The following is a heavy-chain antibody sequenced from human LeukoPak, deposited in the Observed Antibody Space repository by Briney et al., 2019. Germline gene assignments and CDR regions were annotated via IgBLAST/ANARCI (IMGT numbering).Heavy chain of an antibody. V-gene: IGHV1-18*01. D-gene: IGHD6-19*01. CDR1: GYTFTNYG. Sequence: ASVKVSCKASGYTFTNYGITWVRQAPGQGLEWMGWISAQDGTTNYALKLQDRVTMTTDTSTSTAYMEVRGLRSDDTAVYYCARRSTLYSSGHFYFDYWGQGTLVTVS. CDR3: ARRSTLYSSGHFYFDY. J-gene: IGHJ4*02. CDR2: ISAQDGTT.